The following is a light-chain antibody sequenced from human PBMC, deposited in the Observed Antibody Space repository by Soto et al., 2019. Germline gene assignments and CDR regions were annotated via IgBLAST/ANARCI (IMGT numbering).Light chain of an antibody. Sequence: DIPLTQSPSCLSASVGDTVTITCRASQDISSYLAWYQQKPGKAPKVLIHTASTLESGVPPRFSGSGSATHFTLTISNLQPEDFATYYCQHLNSWPPITFGQGTRLDI. V-gene: IGKV1-9*01. CDR1: QDISSY. J-gene: IGKJ5*01. CDR3: QHLNSWPPIT. CDR2: TAS.